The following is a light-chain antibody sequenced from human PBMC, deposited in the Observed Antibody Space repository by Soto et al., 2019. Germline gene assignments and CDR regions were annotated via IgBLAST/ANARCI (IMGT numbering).Light chain of an antibody. CDR2: EVS. J-gene: IGLJ2*01. V-gene: IGLV2-14*01. CDR3: SSYTSSGTLV. CDR1: TTDIRRYNY. Sequence: QSVLTQPASVSGSPGQSITISCTGTTTDIRRYNYVSWYQHHPDKAPKLILYEVSNWPSGVSDRFSGSKSGTTASLTISGLQPEDEASYYCSSYTSSGTLVFGGGTQLTVL.